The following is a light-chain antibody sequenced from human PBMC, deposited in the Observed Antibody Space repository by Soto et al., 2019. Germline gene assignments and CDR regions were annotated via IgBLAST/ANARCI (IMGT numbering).Light chain of an antibody. Sequence: GDRVTITCRASQSISPYLAWYQQKPGKAPKLLIYMASSLQSGVPSRFSGSESGTEFTLTISSLHPDDFATYYCQQSNSYPWTFGQGTQVDIK. CDR2: MAS. CDR1: QSISPY. V-gene: IGKV1-5*03. J-gene: IGKJ1*01. CDR3: QQSNSYPWT.